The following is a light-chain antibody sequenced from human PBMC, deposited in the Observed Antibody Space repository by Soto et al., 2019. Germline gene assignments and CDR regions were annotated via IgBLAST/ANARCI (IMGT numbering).Light chain of an antibody. CDR2: SAS. CDR3: QQYNKWPLT. CDR1: QSISSN. Sequence: EIVMTQAPVTLPVSPGERATLSCRASQSISSNLAWYQQKPGQAPRLLIYSASTRAPGIPAVFSGSGSGSEFTLTISSLQSEDFAVYYCQQYNKWPLTFGQGTKVDI. V-gene: IGKV3-15*01. J-gene: IGKJ1*01.